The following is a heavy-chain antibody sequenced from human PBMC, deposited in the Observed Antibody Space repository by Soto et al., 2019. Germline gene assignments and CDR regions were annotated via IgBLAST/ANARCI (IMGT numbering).Heavy chain of an antibody. CDR3: ATSSGWYALGAFDI. CDR1: GGTFSIYT. D-gene: IGHD6-19*01. CDR2: IIPILGIA. J-gene: IGHJ3*02. V-gene: IGHV1-69*02. Sequence: SVKVSCKASGGTFSIYTISWVRQAPGQGLEWMGRIIPILGIANYAQKFQGRVTITADKSTSTAYMELSSLRSEDTAVYYCATSSGWYALGAFDIWGQGTMVTVSS.